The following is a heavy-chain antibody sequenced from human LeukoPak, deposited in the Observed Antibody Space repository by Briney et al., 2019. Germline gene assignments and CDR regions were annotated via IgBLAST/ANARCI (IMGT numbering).Heavy chain of an antibody. Sequence: GGSLRLSCAASGFTFSGYQMNWVRQAPGKGLEWVSYISRSGTNIYYADSVKGRFTISRDNAKNSLYLQMNSLRAEDTAVYYCARGATVVRGVLYYFDYWGQGTLVTVSS. V-gene: IGHV3-48*03. J-gene: IGHJ4*02. CDR3: ARGATVVRGVLYYFDY. D-gene: IGHD3-10*01. CDR1: GFTFSGYQ. CDR2: ISRSGTNI.